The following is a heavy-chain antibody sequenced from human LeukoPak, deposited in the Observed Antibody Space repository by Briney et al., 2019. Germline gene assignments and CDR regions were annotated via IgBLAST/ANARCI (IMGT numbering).Heavy chain of an antibody. Sequence: PSETLSLTCTVSGGSISTYYWSWIRQPPGKGLEWIGYINFSGNTNYNPSLKSRVTISLDTSKMQFSLKLTSVTAPDTAVYYCARSSRYNSAWFLYWGRGTLVTVSS. CDR1: GGSISTYY. J-gene: IGHJ4*02. V-gene: IGHV4-59*01. D-gene: IGHD6-19*01. CDR3: ARSSRYNSAWFLY. CDR2: INFSGNT.